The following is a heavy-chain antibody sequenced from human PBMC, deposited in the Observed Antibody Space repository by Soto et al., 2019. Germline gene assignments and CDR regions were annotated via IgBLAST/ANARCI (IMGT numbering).Heavy chain of an antibody. V-gene: IGHV3-7*01. J-gene: IGHJ4*02. Sequence: VGSLRHSCGSSWFTFSSHWVGLVLQTPCKLLGFLAKVKQDGSEKYYVDSVKGRFTISRDNAKNSLYLQMNSLRAEDTAVYYCAKDRWVDSGSIFGVVIHPGKYFDYWGQGTLVTVSS. CDR1: WFTFSSHW. CDR2: VKQDGSEK. CDR3: AKDRWVDSGSIFGVVIHPGKYFDY. D-gene: IGHD3-3*01.